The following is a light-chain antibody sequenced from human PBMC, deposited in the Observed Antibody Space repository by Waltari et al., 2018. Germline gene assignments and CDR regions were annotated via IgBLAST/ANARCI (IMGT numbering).Light chain of an antibody. CDR3: CLHASSGWV. Sequence: QSALTQPASVSGSPGQSITISCTRSSSGVGGYNSVSWYQQDPGKAPHLIIYDVSNRPSGVSDRFSGSMSANTASLTISGLQGEDESEYYCCLHASSGWVFGGGTKLTVL. J-gene: IGLJ3*02. CDR1: SSGVGGYNS. V-gene: IGLV2-14*01. CDR2: DVS.